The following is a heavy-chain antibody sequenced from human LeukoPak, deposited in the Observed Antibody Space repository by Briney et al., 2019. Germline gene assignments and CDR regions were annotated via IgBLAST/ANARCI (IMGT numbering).Heavy chain of an antibody. CDR1: GGSITGGSYY. D-gene: IGHD6-13*01. J-gene: IGHJ4*02. V-gene: IGHV4-39*07. CDR3: ARVKIAAAGPSNFDY. Sequence: PSETLSLTCNVSGGSITGGSYYWAWIRQSPGKGLEWIGSVYYSGSTHYSSSLKSRVTISVDTSKNQFSLKLSSVTAADTAVYYCARVKIAAAGPSNFDYWGQGTLVTVSS. CDR2: VYYSGST.